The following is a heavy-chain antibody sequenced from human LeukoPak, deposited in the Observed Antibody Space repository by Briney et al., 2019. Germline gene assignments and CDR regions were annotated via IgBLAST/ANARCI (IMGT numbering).Heavy chain of an antibody. CDR2: IWYDGSTK. CDR3: VRGVGVSRFNYFDP. J-gene: IGHJ5*02. D-gene: IGHD6-13*01. Sequence: GGSLRLSCAASGFTFSSYGMNWVRQAPGKGLEWVAVIWYDGSTKYYADSVKGRFTISRDNSKNTVYLQMNSLRDDDTAVYYCVRGVGVSRFNYFDPWGQGTLVIVSS. CDR1: GFTFSSYG. V-gene: IGHV3-33*08.